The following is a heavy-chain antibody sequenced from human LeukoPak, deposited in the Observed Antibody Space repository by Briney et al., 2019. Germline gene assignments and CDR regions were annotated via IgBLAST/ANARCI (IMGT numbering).Heavy chain of an antibody. CDR2: IIPILGIA. CDR1: GGTFSSYA. Sequence: SVKVSCKASGGTFSSYAISWVRQAPGQGLEWMGRIIPILGIANYAQKFQGRVTITADKSTSTAYMELSSLRSEDTAVYYCARARESGYRGSYQSYYGMDVWGQGTTVTVSS. CDR3: ARARESGYRGSYQSYYGMDV. D-gene: IGHD1-26*01. V-gene: IGHV1-69*04. J-gene: IGHJ6*02.